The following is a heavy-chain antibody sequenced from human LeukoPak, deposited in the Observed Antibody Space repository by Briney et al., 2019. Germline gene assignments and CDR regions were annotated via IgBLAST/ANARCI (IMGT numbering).Heavy chain of an antibody. D-gene: IGHD3-22*01. CDR2: IWYDGSNI. V-gene: IGHV3-33*01. CDR3: ARARNDYDSNGFSFLDY. Sequence: PGGSLRLSCAASGISFSSHGMHWVRQAPGKGLEWAAVIWYDGSNIYYADSVKGRFSTSRDNSKNTLYLQMNSLRAEDTALYYCARARNDYDSNGFSFLDYWGQGTLVTVSS. J-gene: IGHJ4*02. CDR1: GISFSSHG.